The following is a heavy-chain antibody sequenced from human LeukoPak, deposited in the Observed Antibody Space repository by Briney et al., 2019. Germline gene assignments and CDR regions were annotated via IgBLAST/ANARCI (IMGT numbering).Heavy chain of an antibody. D-gene: IGHD2-15*01. CDR1: GFTFRNYG. CDR3: AGLGYCSGGSCYGTGPFDY. CDR2: ISYDRSDK. J-gene: IGHJ4*02. Sequence: PGGSLRLSCAASGFTFRNYGMQWVRQTPGKGLEWVTLISYDRSDKYYADSVKGRFTISRDNSKNTLYLQMNSLRAEDTAVYYCAGLGYCSGGSCYGTGPFDYWGQGTLVTVSS. V-gene: IGHV3-30*03.